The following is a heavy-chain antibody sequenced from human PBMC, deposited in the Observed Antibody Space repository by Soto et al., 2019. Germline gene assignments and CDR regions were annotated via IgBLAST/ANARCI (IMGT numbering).Heavy chain of an antibody. J-gene: IGHJ6*02. CDR3: AAFWSGSVGYYYYGMDV. D-gene: IGHD3-3*01. V-gene: IGHV1-69*13. CDR2: IIPIFGTA. Sequence: ASVKVSCKASGGAFSSYAISWVRQAPGQGLEWMGGIIPIFGTANYAQKFQGRVTITADESTSTAYMELSSLRSEDTAVYYCAAFWSGSVGYYYYGMDVWGQGTTVTVSS. CDR1: GGAFSSYA.